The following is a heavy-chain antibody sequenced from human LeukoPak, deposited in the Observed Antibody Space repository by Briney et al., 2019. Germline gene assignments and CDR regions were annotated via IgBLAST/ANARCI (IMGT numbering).Heavy chain of an antibody. CDR3: ARYHAYYYDSSGYSGDAFDI. CDR2: ISAYNGNT. J-gene: IGHJ3*02. D-gene: IGHD3-22*01. CDR1: GYTFTSYG. V-gene: IGHV1-18*01. Sequence: ASVKVSCKASGYTFTSYGISWVRQAPGQGLEWMGWISAYNGNTNYAQKLQGRVTMTTDTSTSTAYMELRSLRSDDTAVYYCARYHAYYYDSSGYSGDAFDIWGQGTMVTVSS.